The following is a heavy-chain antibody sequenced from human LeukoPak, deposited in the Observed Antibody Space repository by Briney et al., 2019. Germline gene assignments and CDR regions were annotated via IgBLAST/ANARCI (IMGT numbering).Heavy chain of an antibody. V-gene: IGHV4-34*01. J-gene: IGHJ6*02. Sequence: SETLSLTCAVYGGSFSGYYWSWIRQPPGKGLEWIGEINHSGSTNYNPSLKSRVTISVDTSKNQFSLKLSSVTAADTAVYYCARSSPGHRRLLRYFDAIYGMDVWGQGTTVTVSS. CDR3: ARSSPGHRRLLRYFDAIYGMDV. D-gene: IGHD3-9*01. CDR2: INHSGST. CDR1: GGSFSGYY.